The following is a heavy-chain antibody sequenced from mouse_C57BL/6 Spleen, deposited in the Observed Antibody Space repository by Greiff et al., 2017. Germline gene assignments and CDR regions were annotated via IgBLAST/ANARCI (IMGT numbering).Heavy chain of an antibody. Sequence: VQLQQSGPELVKPGASVKIPCKASGYTFTDYNMDWVKQSHGKSLEWIGDINPNNGGTIYNQKFKGKATLTVDKSSSTAYMERRSLTSEDTAVYYCARPYYSNYGGAMDYWGQGTSVTVSS. CDR1: GYTFTDYN. D-gene: IGHD2-5*01. CDR3: ARPYYSNYGGAMDY. CDR2: INPNNGGT. V-gene: IGHV1-18*01. J-gene: IGHJ4*01.